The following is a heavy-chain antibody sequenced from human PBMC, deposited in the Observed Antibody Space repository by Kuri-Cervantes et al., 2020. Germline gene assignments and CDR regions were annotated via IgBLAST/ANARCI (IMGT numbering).Heavy chain of an antibody. V-gene: IGHV4-39*07. Sequence: GSLRLSCTVSGGSISSGGYYWGWIRQPPGKGLEWIGSIYYSGSTYYNPSLKSRVTISVDTSKNQFSLKLSSVTAADTAVYYCARTLLWFGEKIDYWGQGTLVTVSS. D-gene: IGHD3-10*01. CDR3: ARTLLWFGEKIDY. CDR1: GGSISSGGYY. J-gene: IGHJ4*02. CDR2: IYYSGST.